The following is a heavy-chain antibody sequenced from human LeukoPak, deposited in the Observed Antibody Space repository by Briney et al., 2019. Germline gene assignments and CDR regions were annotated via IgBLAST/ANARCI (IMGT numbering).Heavy chain of an antibody. CDR1: GFTFSSYE. D-gene: IGHD6-13*01. V-gene: IGHV3-48*03. J-gene: IGHJ4*02. Sequence: GGSLRLSCAASGFTFSSYEMNWVRQAPGKGLEWVSYISSSGSTIYYADSVKGRFTISRDNAKNSLYLQMNSLRAEDTAVYYCARDMVLAAAGYFDYWGQGTLVTVSS. CDR2: ISSSGSTI. CDR3: ARDMVLAAAGYFDY.